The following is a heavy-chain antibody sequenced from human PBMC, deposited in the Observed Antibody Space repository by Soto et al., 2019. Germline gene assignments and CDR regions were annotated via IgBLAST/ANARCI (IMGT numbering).Heavy chain of an antibody. V-gene: IGHV1-46*01. CDR1: GYTFTSYY. Sequence: ASVKVSCKASGYTFTSYYMHLVRQAPGQGLEWMGIINPSDGDTSYAQKFQGRVNMTRDTSTTTVYMEVSSLRSEDTAVYYCALNAFDFWGQGTMVTVSS. CDR3: ALNAFDF. J-gene: IGHJ3*01. CDR2: INPSDGDT.